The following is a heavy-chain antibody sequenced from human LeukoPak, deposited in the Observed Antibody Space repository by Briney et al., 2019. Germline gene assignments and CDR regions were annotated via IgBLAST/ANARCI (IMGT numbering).Heavy chain of an antibody. CDR3: AGRALSTGWTFDY. D-gene: IGHD6-19*01. CDR1: GGSISTYY. J-gene: IGHJ4*01. V-gene: IGHV4-4*07. CDR2: IHTSGST. Sequence: SETLSLTCSVSGGSISTYYWSWIRQPAGKGLEWIAQIHTSGSTNFNPSLKSRVSISMDTPNNQFSLMISSVTAADTAIYYCAGRALSTGWTFDYWGHGTLVTVSS.